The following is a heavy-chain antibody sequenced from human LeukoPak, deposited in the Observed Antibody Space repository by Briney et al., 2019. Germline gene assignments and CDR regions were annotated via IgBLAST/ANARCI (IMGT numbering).Heavy chain of an antibody. V-gene: IGHV1-2*02. J-gene: IGHJ4*02. CDR2: INPNHGGT. D-gene: IGHD1-26*01. Sequence: ASVKVSCRASGYSFTDYYINWVRQAPGQGLEWMGWINPNHGGTHYAQKFQGRVTMTRDASITTAYMELSSLRSDDTAVFYCAMYSVKYGPWFSGYWGQGTLVTVSS. CDR1: GYSFTDYY. CDR3: AMYSVKYGPWFSGY.